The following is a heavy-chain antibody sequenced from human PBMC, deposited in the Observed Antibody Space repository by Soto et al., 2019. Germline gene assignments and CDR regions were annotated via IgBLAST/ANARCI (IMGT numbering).Heavy chain of an antibody. CDR1: GFTFSSYG. CDR3: AKDGSSGWPYYYDLDV. CDR2: ISYDGRNK. Sequence: ESGGGGVQPGRSLRLSCAASGFTFSSYGMHWVRQAPGKGLEWVAVISYDGRNKYYADSVKGRFTISRDNSKNTLYLQMSSLRAEDTAVYYCAKDGSSGWPYYYDLDVWGQGTTVTVSS. J-gene: IGHJ6*02. D-gene: IGHD6-19*01. V-gene: IGHV3-30*18.